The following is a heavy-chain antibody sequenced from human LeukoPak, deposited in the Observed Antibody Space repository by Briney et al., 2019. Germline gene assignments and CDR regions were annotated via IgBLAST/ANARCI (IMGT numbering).Heavy chain of an antibody. Sequence: GGSLRLSCAASGFTFSDYYMSRIRQAPGKGLEWVSYISSSGSTIYYADSVKGRFTISRDNAKYSLYLQMNSLRAEDTAVYYCAGDLAWYNTFWYWGQGTLVTVSS. J-gene: IGHJ4*02. CDR2: ISSSGSTI. CDR3: AGDLAWYNTFWY. D-gene: IGHD1-1*01. CDR1: GFTFSDYY. V-gene: IGHV3-11*01.